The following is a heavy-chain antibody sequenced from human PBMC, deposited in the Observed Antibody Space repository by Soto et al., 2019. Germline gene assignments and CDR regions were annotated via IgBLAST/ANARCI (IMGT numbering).Heavy chain of an antibody. V-gene: IGHV3-30-3*01. D-gene: IGHD4-17*01. CDR1: GFTFSSYA. CDR3: APQHGDYCSGFDY. Sequence: QVQLVESGGGVVQPGRSLRLSCAASGFTFSSYAMHWVRQAPGKGLEWVAVISYDGSNKYYADSVKGRFTISRDNSKNTLYLPTISLRAEDTAVYYCAPQHGDYCSGFDYWGQGPLVTVSS. J-gene: IGHJ4*02. CDR2: ISYDGSNK.